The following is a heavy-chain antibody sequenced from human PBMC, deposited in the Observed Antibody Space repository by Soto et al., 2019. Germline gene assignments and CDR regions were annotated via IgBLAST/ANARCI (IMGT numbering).Heavy chain of an antibody. CDR1: GGTFSSYA. J-gene: IGHJ4*02. CDR2: IIPVFGTA. Sequence: QVQLVQSGAEVKKPGSSVKVSCKASGGTFSSYAISWVRQAPGQGLEWMGGIIPVFGTATYAQKFQGRVTITADKSTSTAYMELSSLRSEDTAVYYGAGYSLGYSGYCFDYLRQGTLVAVSS. V-gene: IGHV1-69*06. D-gene: IGHD5-12*01. CDR3: AGYSLGYSGYCFDY.